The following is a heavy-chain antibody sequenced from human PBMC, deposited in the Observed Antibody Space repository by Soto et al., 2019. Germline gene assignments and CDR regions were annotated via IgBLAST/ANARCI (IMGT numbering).Heavy chain of an antibody. J-gene: IGHJ4*02. CDR3: ARTTTRAADGGDRDY. D-gene: IGHD6-13*01. Sequence: EVQLVESGGGLVKPGGSPRLSCAASGFTFSSYSMNWVRQAPGKGLEWVSSISSSSSYIYYADSVKGRFTISRDNAKNSLYLQMNSLRAEDTAVYYCARTTTRAADGGDRDYWGQGTLVTVSS. CDR1: GFTFSSYS. CDR2: ISSSSSYI. V-gene: IGHV3-21*01.